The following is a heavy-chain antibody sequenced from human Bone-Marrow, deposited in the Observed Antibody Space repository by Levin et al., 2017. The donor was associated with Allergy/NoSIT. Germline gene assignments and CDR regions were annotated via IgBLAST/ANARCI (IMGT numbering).Heavy chain of an antibody. CDR3: ARDHGVRRAFDI. V-gene: IGHV4-61*01. J-gene: IGHJ3*02. CDR1: GGSVSSGSYY. CDR2: IYYSGST. Sequence: PSETLSLTCTVSGGSVSSGSYYWSWIRQPPGKGLEWIGYIYYSGSTNYNPSLKSRVTISVDTSKNQFSLKLSSVTAADTAVYYCARDHGVRRAFDIWGQGTMVTVSS. D-gene: IGHD2-8*01.